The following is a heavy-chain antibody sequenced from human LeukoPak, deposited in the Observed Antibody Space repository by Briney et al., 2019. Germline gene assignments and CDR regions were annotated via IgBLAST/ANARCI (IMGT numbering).Heavy chain of an antibody. CDR1: GFTFSSHA. CDR3: ARGREGAKARYFDL. V-gene: IGHV3-64*01. Sequence: PGGSLRLSCEASGFTFSSHAMHWVRQAPGKGLECVSTISDSGDRTYYANSVKGRFSVSRDNSKNTLYLQMGSLRAEDVAVYYCARGREGAKARYFDLWGRGTLVTVSS. CDR2: ISDSGDRT. D-gene: IGHD1-26*01. J-gene: IGHJ2*01.